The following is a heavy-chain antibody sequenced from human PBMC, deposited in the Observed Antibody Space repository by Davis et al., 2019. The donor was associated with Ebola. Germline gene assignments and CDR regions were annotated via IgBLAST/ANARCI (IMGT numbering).Heavy chain of an antibody. CDR1: GGAFSSYA. J-gene: IGHJ6*04. D-gene: IGHD2-2*01. Sequence: SVKVSCKTSGGAFSSYAITWVRQAPGQGLEWMGGIIPVFGIPHYAQRFQGRVTIAADESSATAYMELSSLGYDDTAVYYCARDLRDVEVLRTPMTYYFHALDVWGKGTAVTVSS. CDR3: ARDLRDVEVLRTPMTYYFHALDV. CDR2: IIPVFGIP. V-gene: IGHV1-69*13.